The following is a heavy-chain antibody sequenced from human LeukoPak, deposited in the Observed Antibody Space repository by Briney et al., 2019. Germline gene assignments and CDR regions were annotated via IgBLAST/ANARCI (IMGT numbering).Heavy chain of an antibody. CDR1: GGSFSGYY. CDR2: INHSGST. D-gene: IGHD5-18*01. Sequence: PSETLSLTCAVYGGSFSGYYWSWIRQPPGKGLEWIGEINHSGSTNYNPSPKSRVTISVDTSKNQFSLKLSSVTAADTAVYYCARRGTAMVNWFDPWGQGTLVTVSS. V-gene: IGHV4-34*01. CDR3: ARRGTAMVNWFDP. J-gene: IGHJ5*02.